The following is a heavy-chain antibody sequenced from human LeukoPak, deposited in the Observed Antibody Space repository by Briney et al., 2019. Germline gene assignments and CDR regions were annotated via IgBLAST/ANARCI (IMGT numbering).Heavy chain of an antibody. D-gene: IGHD2-2*01. CDR2: ISSSSSTI. Sequence: GGSLRLSCAASGFTFSSYSMNWVRQAPGKGLEWVSYISSSSSTIYYADSVKGRFTISRDNAKNSLYLQMNSLRDEDTAVYYCARDADFSLVVPANNWFDPWGQGTLVTASS. J-gene: IGHJ5*02. CDR3: ARDADFSLVVPANNWFDP. CDR1: GFTFSSYS. V-gene: IGHV3-48*02.